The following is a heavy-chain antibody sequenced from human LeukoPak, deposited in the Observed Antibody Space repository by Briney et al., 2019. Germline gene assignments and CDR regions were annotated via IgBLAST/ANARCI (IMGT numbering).Heavy chain of an antibody. V-gene: IGHV4-59*12. CDR2: ISYSGST. Sequence: SETLCLTCTASGGSISGYYWSWIRQPPGKGLEWVGYISYSGSTNYNPSLKSRVTISVDTSKNQLSLKLSSVTAADTAVYYCATTRGYCGGCSCHNWCQGTLVTVSS. CDR1: GGSISGYY. D-gene: IGHD2-15*01. J-gene: IGHJ4*02. CDR3: ATTRGYCGGCSCHN.